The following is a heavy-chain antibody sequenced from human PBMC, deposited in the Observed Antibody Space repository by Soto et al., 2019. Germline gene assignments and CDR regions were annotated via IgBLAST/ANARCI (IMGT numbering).Heavy chain of an antibody. D-gene: IGHD2-2*01. CDR2: IHPSNSDT. J-gene: IGHJ5*02. CDR1: GYSFTRFW. Sequence: PGESLKISCQASGYSFTRFWIGWVRQMPGKGLEWMGIIHPSNSDTKYSPSFQGQVTISADKSISTAYLQWSSLKASDTAMYYCATQGAPSATLTPIWFDPWGQGTLVTVSS. V-gene: IGHV5-51*01. CDR3: ATQGAPSATLTPIWFDP.